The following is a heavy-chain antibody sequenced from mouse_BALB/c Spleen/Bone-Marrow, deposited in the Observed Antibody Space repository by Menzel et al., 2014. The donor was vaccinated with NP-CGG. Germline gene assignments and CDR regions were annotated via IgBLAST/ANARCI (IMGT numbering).Heavy chain of an antibody. CDR2: IDPSDSET. CDR1: GYSFTTYW. V-gene: IGHV1S127*01. CDR3: TGRVLFAY. D-gene: IGHD2-14*01. J-gene: IGHJ3*01. Sequence: VKLQESGPQLVRPGASVKISCKASGYSFTTYWMHWVKQRPGQGLEWIGMIDPSDSETILNQKFKDKATLTGDKSSGTAYMQLRSPTSEDSAVYYCTGRVLFAYWGQGTLVTVSA.